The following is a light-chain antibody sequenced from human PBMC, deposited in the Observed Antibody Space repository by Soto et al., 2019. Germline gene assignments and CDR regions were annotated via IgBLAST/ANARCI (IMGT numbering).Light chain of an antibody. CDR2: YAS. CDR1: QSVGNN. J-gene: IGKJ5*01. V-gene: IGKV3-15*01. CDR3: QQYNDWPPIT. Sequence: EIMMTQSPATLSVSPGERATLSCRASQSVGNNLAWYQQKPGQVPRLLIYYASTRATGISPRFSGSGSGTEFTLTISSLQSEDFALYYCQQYNDWPPITFGQGTRLEI.